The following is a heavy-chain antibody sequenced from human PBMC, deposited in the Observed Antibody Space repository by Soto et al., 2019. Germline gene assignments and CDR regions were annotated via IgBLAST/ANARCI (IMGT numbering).Heavy chain of an antibody. CDR2: INAGNGNT. V-gene: IGHV1-3*01. D-gene: IGHD3-10*01. CDR1: GYTFTSYA. Sequence: ASVKVSCKASGYTFTSYAMHWVRQAPGQRLEWMGWINAGNGNTKYSQKFQGRVTMTTDTSTSTAYMELRSLRSDDTAVYYCARDYGFGDIAFDIWGQGTMVTVSS. J-gene: IGHJ3*02. CDR3: ARDYGFGDIAFDI.